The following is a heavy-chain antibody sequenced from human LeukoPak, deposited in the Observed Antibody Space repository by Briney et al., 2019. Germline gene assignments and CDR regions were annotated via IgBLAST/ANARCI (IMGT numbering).Heavy chain of an antibody. CDR1: GGTLSSYA. V-gene: IGHV1-69*05. Sequence: ASVKVSCKASGGTLSSYAISWVRQAPGQGLEWMGRIIPIFGTANYAQKFQGRVTITTDESTSTAYMELSSLRSEDTAVYYCARGALHYYDSSGYDGLNWFDPWGQGTLVTVSS. J-gene: IGHJ5*02. D-gene: IGHD3-22*01. CDR3: ARGALHYYDSSGYDGLNWFDP. CDR2: IIPIFGTA.